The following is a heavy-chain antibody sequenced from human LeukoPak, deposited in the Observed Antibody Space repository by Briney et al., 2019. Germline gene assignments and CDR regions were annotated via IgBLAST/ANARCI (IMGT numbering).Heavy chain of an antibody. CDR3: ARDLFPGYSIGYHYGY. Sequence: GGSLRLSCAASGFTFTTYWMHWVRQVPGKGLVWVARIKGDGSSTRHADSMKGRFTISRDNAKNTLYLQMNSLRAEDTAVYYCARDLFPGYSIGYHYGYWGQGTRVTVSS. CDR2: IKGDGSST. V-gene: IGHV3-74*01. CDR1: GFTFTTYW. J-gene: IGHJ4*02. D-gene: IGHD5-12*01.